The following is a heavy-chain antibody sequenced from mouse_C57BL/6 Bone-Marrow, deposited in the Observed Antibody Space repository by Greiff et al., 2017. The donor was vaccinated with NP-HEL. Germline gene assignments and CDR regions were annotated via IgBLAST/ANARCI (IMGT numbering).Heavy chain of an antibody. CDR3: ARKGLDYGSSSYFDY. D-gene: IGHD1-1*01. J-gene: IGHJ2*01. V-gene: IGHV1-67*01. CDR2: ISTYYGDA. CDR1: GYTFTDYA. Sequence: VQRVESGPELVRPGVSVKISCKGSGYTFTDYAMHWVKQSHAKSLGWIGVISTYYGDASYNQKFKDKATMTVDKSSSTAYMELARLTSEDSAVYYCARKGLDYGSSSYFDYWGQGTTLTVSS.